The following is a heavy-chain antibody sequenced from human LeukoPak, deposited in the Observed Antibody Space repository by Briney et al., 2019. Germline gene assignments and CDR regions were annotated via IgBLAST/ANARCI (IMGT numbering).Heavy chain of an antibody. J-gene: IGHJ4*02. CDR3: ARAPTPIYSNYLSLHYFDY. Sequence: GGSLRLSCSASGFTFSSYAMHWVRQAPGKGLEYVSAISSNGGSTYYADSVKGRFTISRDNAKNSLYLQMNSLRAEDTAVYYCARAPTPIYSNYLSLHYFDYWGQGTLVTVSS. CDR1: GFTFSSYA. CDR2: ISSNGGST. D-gene: IGHD4-11*01. V-gene: IGHV3-64*04.